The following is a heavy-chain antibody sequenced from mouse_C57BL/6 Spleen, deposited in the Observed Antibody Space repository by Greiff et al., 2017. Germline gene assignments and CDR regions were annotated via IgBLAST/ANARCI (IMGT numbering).Heavy chain of an antibody. CDR3: ARREGYDYAMDY. CDR1: GFTFSSYT. D-gene: IGHD2-2*01. Sequence: EVQLVESGGGLVKPGGSLKLSCAASGFTFSSYTMSWVRQTPEKRLEWVATISGGGGNTYYPDSVKGRFTISRDNAKNTLYLQMSSLRSEDTALYYCARREGYDYAMDYWGQGTSVTVSS. CDR2: ISGGGGNT. J-gene: IGHJ4*01. V-gene: IGHV5-9*01.